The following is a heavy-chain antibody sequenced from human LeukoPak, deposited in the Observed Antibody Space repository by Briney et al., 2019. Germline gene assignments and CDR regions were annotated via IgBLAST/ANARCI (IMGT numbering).Heavy chain of an antibody. Sequence: SETLSLTCTVSGGSISSGDYYWSWIRQPPGKGLEWIGYTYYSGSTYYNPSLKNRVSISIDTSKNQFSLNLSSVTAADTAVYYCARPYYYDSRIDPWGQGTLVTVSS. CDR3: ARPYYYDSRIDP. D-gene: IGHD3-22*01. J-gene: IGHJ5*02. CDR1: GGSISSGDYY. CDR2: TYYSGST. V-gene: IGHV4-30-4*01.